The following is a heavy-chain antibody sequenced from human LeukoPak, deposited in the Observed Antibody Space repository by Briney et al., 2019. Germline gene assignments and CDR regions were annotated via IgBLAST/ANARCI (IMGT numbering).Heavy chain of an antibody. V-gene: IGHV3-23*01. J-gene: IGHJ4*02. Sequence: PGGSLRLSCAASGFTFSSYAMSWVRQAPGKGLEWVSAISGSGGSTYYADSVKGRFTISRDNSKNTLYLQMNSLRAEDTAVYYCAKDHGYSSGWYGGDYWGQGTLVTVSS. D-gene: IGHD6-19*01. CDR1: GFTFSSYA. CDR2: ISGSGGST. CDR3: AKDHGYSSGWYGGDY.